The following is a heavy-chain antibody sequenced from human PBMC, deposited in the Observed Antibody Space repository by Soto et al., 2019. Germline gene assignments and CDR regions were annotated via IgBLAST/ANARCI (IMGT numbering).Heavy chain of an antibody. Sequence: GGSLTLSCAASEFSFSGYVKFLVRQAPGKGLEWVANIKQDGSEKYYVDSVKGRFTISRDNAKNSLYLQMNSLRAEDTAVYYCARDEVLSFDYWGQGTLVTVSS. V-gene: IGHV3-7*01. CDR3: ARDEVLSFDY. CDR1: EFSFSGYV. CDR2: IKQDGSEK. J-gene: IGHJ4*02. D-gene: IGHD2-8*01.